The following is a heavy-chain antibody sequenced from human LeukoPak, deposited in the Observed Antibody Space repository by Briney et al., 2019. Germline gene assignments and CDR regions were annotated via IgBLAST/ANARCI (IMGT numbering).Heavy chain of an antibody. V-gene: IGHV4-59*08. D-gene: IGHD2/OR15-2a*01. CDR1: GDSISSYY. CDR3: ATLTSRGLLDY. Sequence: SETLSLTCSVSGDSISSYYWTWIRQPPGKGLEWIGSVHYSGSTNYIPSLKSRVTISVDTSKKQFSLKLASVTAADTAVCYCATLTSRGLLDYWGQGTLVTVSS. CDR2: VHYSGST. J-gene: IGHJ4*02.